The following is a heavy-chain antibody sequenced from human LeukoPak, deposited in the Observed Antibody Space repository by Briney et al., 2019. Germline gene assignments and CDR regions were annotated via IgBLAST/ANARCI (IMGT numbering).Heavy chain of an antibody. J-gene: IGHJ4*02. CDR2: ITSTSSYM. CDR1: GFAFSTYN. V-gene: IGHV3-21*01. CDR3: ARVLHKRNYDSSGYYGY. Sequence: PGGSLRLSCAASGFAFSTYNMNWVRQAPGKGLEWVSSITSTSSYMYYADSVKGRFTISRDNAKNSLSLQMNSLRAEDTAVYYCARVLHKRNYDSSGYYGYWGQGTLVTVSS. D-gene: IGHD3-22*01.